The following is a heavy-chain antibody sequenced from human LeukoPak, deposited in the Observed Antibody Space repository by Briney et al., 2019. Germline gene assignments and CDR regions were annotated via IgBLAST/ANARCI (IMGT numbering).Heavy chain of an antibody. CDR1: GFTFGSYA. V-gene: IGHV3-23*01. CDR2: ISGSGGST. Sequence: GGSLRLSCAASGFTFGSYAMSWVRQAPGKGLEWVSAISGSGGSTYCADSVKGRFTISRDNSKNTLYLQMNSLRAEDTAVYYCAKDGALTVTTNYWGQGTLVTVSS. CDR3: AKDGALTVTTNY. D-gene: IGHD4-11*01. J-gene: IGHJ4*02.